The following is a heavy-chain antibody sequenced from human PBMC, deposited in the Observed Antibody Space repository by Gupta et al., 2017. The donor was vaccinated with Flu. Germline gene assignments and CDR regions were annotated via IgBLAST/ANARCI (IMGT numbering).Heavy chain of an antibody. CDR3: ARAHLLPADSSGWYDYGMDV. CDR2: IDPSDSYT. Sequence: EVQLVQSGAEVKKPGESLRISCKGSGYSFTSYWISWVRQMPGKGLEWMGRIDPSDSYTNYSPSFQGHGTSSADKSISTAYLQWSSMKASDTAMYYCARAHLLPADSSGWYDYGMDVGCQGTTVTVSS. J-gene: IGHJ6*02. CDR1: GYSFTSYW. D-gene: IGHD6-19*01. V-gene: IGHV5-10-1*01.